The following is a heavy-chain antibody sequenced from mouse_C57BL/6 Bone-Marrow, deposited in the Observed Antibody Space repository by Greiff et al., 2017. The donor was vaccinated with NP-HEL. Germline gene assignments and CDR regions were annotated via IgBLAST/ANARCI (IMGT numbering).Heavy chain of an antibody. CDR2: IDPSDSYT. V-gene: IGHV1-50*01. CDR1: GYTFTSYW. J-gene: IGHJ2*01. Sequence: VQLQQSGAELVKPGASVKLSCKASGYTFTSYWMQWVKQRPGQGLEWIGEIDPSDSYTNYNQKFKGKATLTVDTSSSTAYMQLSSLTSEDSAVYYCASLYFDYWGQGTTLTVSS. CDR3: ASLYFDY.